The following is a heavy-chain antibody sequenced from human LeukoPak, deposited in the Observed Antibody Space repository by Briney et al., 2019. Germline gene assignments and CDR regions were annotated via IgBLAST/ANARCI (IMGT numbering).Heavy chain of an antibody. CDR1: GFTVSSNY. CDR3: ARDGNDYGDYEYFQH. Sequence: GGSLRLSCAASGFTVSSNYMSWVRQAPGKGLEWVSVIYSGGSTYYADSVKGRFTISRDNSKNTLYLQMNRLRDEDTAVYYCARDGNDYGDYEYFQHWGQGTLVTVSS. D-gene: IGHD4-17*01. CDR2: IYSGGST. J-gene: IGHJ1*01. V-gene: IGHV3-53*01.